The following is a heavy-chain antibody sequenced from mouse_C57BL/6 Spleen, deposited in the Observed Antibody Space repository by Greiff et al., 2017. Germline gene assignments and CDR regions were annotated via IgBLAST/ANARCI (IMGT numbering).Heavy chain of an antibody. V-gene: IGHV1-80*01. CDR1: GYAFSSYW. CDR3: ARSYYGSSYGYAMDY. Sequence: QVQLQQSGAELVKPGASVKISCKASGYAFSSYWMNWVKQRPGKGLEWIGQIYPGDGDTTYNGKFKGKATLTADKSSSPAYMQLSSLTSEDSAVYFGARSYYGSSYGYAMDYWGQGTSVTVSS. D-gene: IGHD1-1*01. CDR2: IYPGDGDT. J-gene: IGHJ4*01.